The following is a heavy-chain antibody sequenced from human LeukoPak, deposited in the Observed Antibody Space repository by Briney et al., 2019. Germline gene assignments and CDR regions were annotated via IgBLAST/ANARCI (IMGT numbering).Heavy chain of an antibody. CDR2: ISSSGSTI. CDR3: TRDRFYVWFDP. CDR1: GFTFSDYY. D-gene: IGHD3-16*01. Sequence: PGGSLRLSCAASGFTFSDYYMSWIRQAPGKGLEWVSYISSSGSTIYYADSVKGRCTIPSETAKNSLYMPINTLRAEDTAVYYCTRDRFYVWFDPWGKGTLVTVSS. V-gene: IGHV3-11*01. J-gene: IGHJ5*02.